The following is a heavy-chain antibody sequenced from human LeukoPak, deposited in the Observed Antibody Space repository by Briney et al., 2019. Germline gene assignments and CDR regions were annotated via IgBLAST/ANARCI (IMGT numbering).Heavy chain of an antibody. J-gene: IGHJ4*02. V-gene: IGHV3-23*01. CDR1: GFTFSSYA. CDR2: ISGDGDYI. CDR3: AQVALAGGYYDF. Sequence: LAGGSLRLSCAASGFTFSSYAMSWVRQAPGKGLEYVSAISGDGDYIYYADSVEARFTLSRDNSKNTLYMQMNGLRAEDTAVYYCAQVALAGGYYDFWGQGTLVTVS. D-gene: IGHD3-10*01.